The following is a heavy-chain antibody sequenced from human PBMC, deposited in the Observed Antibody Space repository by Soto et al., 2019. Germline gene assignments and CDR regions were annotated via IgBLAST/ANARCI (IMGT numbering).Heavy chain of an antibody. CDR1: GYTFTSYD. CDR2: MNPNSGNT. CDR3: ARRMVVANAFDI. D-gene: IGHD2-15*01. V-gene: IGHV1-8*01. J-gene: IGHJ3*02. Sequence: ASVKVSCKASGYTFTSYDINWVRQATGQGLEWMGWMNPNSGNTGYAQKLQGRVTMTTDTSTSTAYMELRSLRSDDTAVYYCARRMVVANAFDIWGQGTMVTVSS.